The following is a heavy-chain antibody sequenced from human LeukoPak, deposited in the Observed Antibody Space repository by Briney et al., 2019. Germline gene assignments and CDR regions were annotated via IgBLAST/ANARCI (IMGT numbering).Heavy chain of an antibody. CDR2: IIPIFGTA. CDR3: AREMHTTMVRGVIRYYGMDV. J-gene: IGHJ6*04. D-gene: IGHD3-10*01. CDR1: GGTLSTYA. V-gene: IGHV1-69*06. Sequence: GSSVNVSCKASGGTLSTYAISWVRQAPGHGLEWMGGIIPIFGTANYAQKFQGRVTITADKSTSTAYMELSSLRSEDTAVYYCAREMHTTMVRGVIRYYGMDVWGKGTTVTVSS.